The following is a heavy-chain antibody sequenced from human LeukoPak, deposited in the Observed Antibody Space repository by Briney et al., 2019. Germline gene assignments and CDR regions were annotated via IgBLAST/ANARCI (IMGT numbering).Heavy chain of an antibody. CDR1: GGSISSSSYY. CDR2: IYHSGST. J-gene: IGHJ4*02. D-gene: IGHD5-12*01. V-gene: IGHV4-39*07. CDR3: ARARGPLVFDY. Sequence: SETLSLTCTVSGGSISSSSYYWGWIRQPPGKGLEWIGSIYHSGSTYYNPSLKSRVTISVDTSKNQFSLKLSSVTAADTAVYYCARARGPLVFDYWGQGALVTVSS.